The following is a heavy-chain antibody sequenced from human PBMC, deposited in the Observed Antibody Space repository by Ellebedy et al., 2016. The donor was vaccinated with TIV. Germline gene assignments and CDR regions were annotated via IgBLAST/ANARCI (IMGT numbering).Heavy chain of an antibody. CDR3: ARDPGELLPGLADY. Sequence: GESLKISCVVSGFTFSSYWMSWVRQAPGKGLEWVANLKQDGSEIYYVDSVKGRFTISRDNAKNSLYLQMNSLRAEDTAVYYCARDPGELLPGLADYWGQGTLVTVSS. V-gene: IGHV3-7*01. D-gene: IGHD1-26*01. CDR2: LKQDGSEI. J-gene: IGHJ4*02. CDR1: GFTFSSYW.